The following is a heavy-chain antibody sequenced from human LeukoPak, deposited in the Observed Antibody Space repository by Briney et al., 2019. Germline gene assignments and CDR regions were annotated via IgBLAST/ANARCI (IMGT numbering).Heavy chain of an antibody. Sequence: GGSLRLSCAASGFTFGSYGMHWVRQAPGKGLEWVAFIRYDGSNKYYADSVKGRFTISRDNSKNTLYLQMNSLRAEDTAVYYCAKDRGLYSSSLYFDYWGQGTLVTVSS. J-gene: IGHJ4*02. CDR3: AKDRGLYSSSLYFDY. V-gene: IGHV3-30*02. CDR1: GFTFGSYG. CDR2: IRYDGSNK. D-gene: IGHD6-13*01.